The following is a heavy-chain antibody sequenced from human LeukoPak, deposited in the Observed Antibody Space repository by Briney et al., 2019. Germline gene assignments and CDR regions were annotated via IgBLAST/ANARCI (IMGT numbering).Heavy chain of an antibody. CDR1: GFTFSTYA. CDR3: ARDGISRGSGTYYNA. CDR2: ISYDGSNK. J-gene: IGHJ5*02. D-gene: IGHD3-10*01. V-gene: IGHV3-30*01. Sequence: PGRSLRLSCAASGFTFSTYAMHWVRQAPGKGLEWVTLISYDGSNKYYADSVKGRFTVSGDNSKNTLYLQMNSLRAEDTAVYYCARDGISRGSGTYYNAWGEGTLVTVSS.